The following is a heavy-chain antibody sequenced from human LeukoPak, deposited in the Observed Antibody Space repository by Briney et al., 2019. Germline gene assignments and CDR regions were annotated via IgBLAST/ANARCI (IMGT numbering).Heavy chain of an antibody. CDR2: ISGSGGST. CDR1: GFTFSSYA. Sequence: GGSLRLSCAASGFTFSSYAMNWVRQAPGKGLEWVSAISGSGGSTYYADSVKGRFTISRDNSRSTLYLQVDSLRTDDTAVVYCARAHYGDYCFDSWGQGILVTVSS. CDR3: ARAHYGDYCFDS. J-gene: IGHJ5*01. D-gene: IGHD3-10*01. V-gene: IGHV3-23*01.